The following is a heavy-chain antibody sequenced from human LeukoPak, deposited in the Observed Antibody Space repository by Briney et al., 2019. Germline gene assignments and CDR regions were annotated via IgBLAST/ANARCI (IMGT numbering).Heavy chain of an antibody. CDR3: ARDSKQYSSSWYLSYYYYYMDV. CDR1: GYTFTGYY. J-gene: IGHJ6*03. Sequence: ASVNVSCKASGYTFTGYYMHWVRQAPGQGLEWMGWINPNSGGTNYAQKFQGRVTMTRDTSISTAYMELSRLRSDDTAVYYCARDSKQYSSSWYLSYYYYYMDVWGKGTTVTVSS. CDR2: INPNSGGT. V-gene: IGHV1-2*02. D-gene: IGHD6-13*01.